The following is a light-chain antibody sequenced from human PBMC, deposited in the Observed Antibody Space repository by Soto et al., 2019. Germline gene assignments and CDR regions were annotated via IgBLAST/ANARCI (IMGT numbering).Light chain of an antibody. CDR3: QQYGSSPPYT. CDR1: QSVSGNY. V-gene: IGKV3-20*01. Sequence: EIVLTQSPGTLSLSPGERATLSCRASQSVSGNYLAWYQQKPRQSPRLLIDGSSDRATGIPDRFSGSGSATDFTLTITRVEPEDFAVYYCQQYGSSPPYTFGQGTKLEIK. CDR2: GSS. J-gene: IGKJ2*01.